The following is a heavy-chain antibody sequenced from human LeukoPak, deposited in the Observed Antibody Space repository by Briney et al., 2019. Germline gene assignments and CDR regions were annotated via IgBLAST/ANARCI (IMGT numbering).Heavy chain of an antibody. CDR2: IYYSGST. J-gene: IGHJ5*02. Sequence: SVTLSLTCTVSGGSISSYYWSWIRQPPGKGLEWIGYIYYSGSTNYNPSLKSRVTISVDTSKNQFSLKLSSVTAADTAAYYCARVQYGSGSYFNWFDPWGQGTLVTVSS. D-gene: IGHD3-10*01. V-gene: IGHV4-59*01. CDR1: GGSISSYY. CDR3: ARVQYGSGSYFNWFDP.